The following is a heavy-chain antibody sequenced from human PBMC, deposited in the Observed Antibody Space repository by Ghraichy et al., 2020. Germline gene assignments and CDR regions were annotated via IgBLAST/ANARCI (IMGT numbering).Heavy chain of an antibody. CDR3: AREGVHQDQLFGESYYFDY. J-gene: IGHJ4*02. CDR2: INSDRSST. CDR1: GFTFSSYW. D-gene: IGHD3-10*01. Sequence: GGSLRLSCAASGFTFSSYWMHWVRQAPGKGLVWVSRINSDRSSTSYADSVKGRFTISRDNAKNTLYLQMNSLRAEDTAVYYCAREGVHQDQLFGESYYFDYWGQGTLVTVSS. V-gene: IGHV3-74*01.